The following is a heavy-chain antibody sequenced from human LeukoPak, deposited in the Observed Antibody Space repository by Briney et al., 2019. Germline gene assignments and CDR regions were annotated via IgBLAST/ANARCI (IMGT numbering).Heavy chain of an antibody. J-gene: IGHJ4*02. V-gene: IGHV3-7*01. CDR1: GFTFTDHA. Sequence: GGSLRLSCAASGFTFTDHAMSWVRQAPGKGLEWVANIKQDGSETYYVDSVKGRFTISRDNAKNSLYLQMNSLRAEDTAVYFCARDAEVYYFDYWGQGTLVTVSS. CDR2: IKQDGSET. CDR3: ARDAEVYYFDY.